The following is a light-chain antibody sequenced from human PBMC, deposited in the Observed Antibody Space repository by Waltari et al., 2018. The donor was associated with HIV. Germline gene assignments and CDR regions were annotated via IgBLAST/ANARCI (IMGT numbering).Light chain of an antibody. CDR3: SSLTNSATLSVL. J-gene: IGLJ3*02. CDR2: EVS. V-gene: IGLV2-14*01. Sequence: QFALTQPASVSGSPGQSITISCTGSSSDIGYYNYVSWYQPHPGKAPKLIIYEVSNRPSGISSRFSGSKSGNTASLTISGLQAEDEADYFCSSLTNSATLSVLFGGGTQLTVL. CDR1: SSDIGYYNY.